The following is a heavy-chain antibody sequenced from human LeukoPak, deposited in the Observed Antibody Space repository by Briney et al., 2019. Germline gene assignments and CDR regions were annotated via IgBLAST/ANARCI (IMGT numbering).Heavy chain of an antibody. J-gene: IGHJ4*02. CDR1: GFTFTSYA. CDR3: AKGGCGSSTSCFDY. Sequence: GGSLRLSCAASGFTFTSYAMSWVRQAPGKGLEWVSTITGSGGNTYYADSVKGRFTISRDNSKDTLYLQMNSLRAEDTAVYYCAKGGCGSSTSCFDYWGQGTLVTVSS. D-gene: IGHD2-2*01. CDR2: ITGSGGNT. V-gene: IGHV3-23*01.